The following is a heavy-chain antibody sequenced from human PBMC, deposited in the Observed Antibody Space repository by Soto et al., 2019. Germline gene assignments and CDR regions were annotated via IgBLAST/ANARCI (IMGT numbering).Heavy chain of an antibody. CDR2: IYSGGST. V-gene: IGHV3-53*01. Sequence: PGGSLRLSCAASGFTVSSNYMSWVRQAPGKGLEWVSVIYSGGSTYYADSVKGRFTISRDNSKNTLYLQMNSLRAEDTAVYYCAKDLRQQLVLVYFDYWGQGTLVTVSS. J-gene: IGHJ4*02. CDR1: GFTVSSNY. CDR3: AKDLRQQLVLVYFDY. D-gene: IGHD6-13*01.